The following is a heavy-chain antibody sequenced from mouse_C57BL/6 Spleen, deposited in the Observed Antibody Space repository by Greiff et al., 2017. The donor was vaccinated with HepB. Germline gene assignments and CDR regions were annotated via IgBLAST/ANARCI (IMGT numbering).Heavy chain of an antibody. J-gene: IGHJ2*01. CDR3: ARQGIYYCDY. V-gene: IGHV5-17*01. CDR1: GFTFSDYG. CDR2: ISSGSSTI. Sequence: EVKLMESGGGLVKPGGSLKLSCAASGFTFSDYGMHWVRQAPEKGLEWVAYISSGSSTIYYADTVKGRFTISRDNAKNTLFLQMTSLRSEDTAMYYCARQGIYYCDYWGQGTTLTVSS.